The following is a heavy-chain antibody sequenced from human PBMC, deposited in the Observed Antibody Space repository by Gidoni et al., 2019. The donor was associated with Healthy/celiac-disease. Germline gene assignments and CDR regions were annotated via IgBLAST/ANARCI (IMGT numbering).Heavy chain of an antibody. D-gene: IGHD6-13*01. CDR3: AKDRGLVGKAAAGPFDP. CDR1: GCTCSSYA. V-gene: IGHV3-23*01. Sequence: EVQLLEPGGGLVQPGGSLRLPRAASGCTCSSYAMSWVRQAPGKGLGWVSAISGNGGSTYDAGSVKGRFTISRDNSKNTLYLQMNSLRAEDTAVYYCAKDRGLVGKAAAGPFDPWGQGTLVTVSS. J-gene: IGHJ5*02. CDR2: ISGNGGST.